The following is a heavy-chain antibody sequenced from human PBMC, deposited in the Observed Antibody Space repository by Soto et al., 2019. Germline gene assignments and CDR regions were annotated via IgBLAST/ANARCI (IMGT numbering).Heavy chain of an antibody. CDR1: GYTFNNYG. CDR2: ISAYNGNA. Sequence: QVQLVQSGYEVKEPGASVTVSCKASGYTFNNYGITWVRQAPGQGLEWIGWISAYNGNANYAQKFQGRVTLTRDTSTSTAYLELRRLRSDATAVYYCARGTRRFGELFDAFDIWGQGTMVPVSS. J-gene: IGHJ3*02. V-gene: IGHV1-18*01. CDR3: ARGTRRFGELFDAFDI. D-gene: IGHD3-10*01.